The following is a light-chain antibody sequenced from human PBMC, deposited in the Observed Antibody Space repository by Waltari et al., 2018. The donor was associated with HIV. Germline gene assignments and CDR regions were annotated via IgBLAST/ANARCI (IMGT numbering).Light chain of an antibody. Sequence: QSALTQPPSASGSPGQSVIISCTGTSSDIGGYNYVSWYQQHPGKAPKVMIYEVNKRPSGVPDRFSGSKSGNTASLTVSGLQAEDEAEYYCWSYAGSNNPVIFGGGTKLTVL. V-gene: IGLV2-8*01. J-gene: IGLJ2*01. CDR2: EVN. CDR1: SSDIGGYNY. CDR3: WSYAGSNNPVI.